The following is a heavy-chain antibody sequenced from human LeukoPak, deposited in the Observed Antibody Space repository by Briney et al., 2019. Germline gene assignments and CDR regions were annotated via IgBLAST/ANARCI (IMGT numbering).Heavy chain of an antibody. CDR1: GFTVDSNY. J-gene: IGHJ4*02. V-gene: IGHV3-53*01. CDR3: ARGDDSGYYDYFDY. Sequence: GGSLRLSCAASGFTVDSNYLSWVRQAPGKGLEWVSTIYTGGNTYYAASVKGRFTISRDFSKNTVFFHMNSLRAEDTAMYYCARGDDSGYYDYFDYWGQGALVTVSS. CDR2: IYTGGNT. D-gene: IGHD3-22*01.